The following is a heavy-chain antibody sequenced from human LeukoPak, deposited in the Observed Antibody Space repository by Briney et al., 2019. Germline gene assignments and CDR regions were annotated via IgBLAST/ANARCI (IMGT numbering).Heavy chain of an antibody. CDR2: ISGSGGST. V-gene: IGHV3-23*01. Sequence: GGSLRLSCAASGFTFSSYAMSWVRQAPGKGLEWVSAISGSGGSTYYADSVKGRSTISRDNSKNTLYLQMNSLRAEDTAVYYCAKDLSSSFDGQYYYYYGMDVWGQGTTVTVSS. J-gene: IGHJ6*02. CDR1: GFTFSSYA. CDR3: AKDLSSSFDGQYYYYYGMDV. D-gene: IGHD6-13*01.